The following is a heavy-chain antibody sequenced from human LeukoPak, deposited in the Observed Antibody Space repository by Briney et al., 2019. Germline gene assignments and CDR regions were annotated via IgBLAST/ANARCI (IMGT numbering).Heavy chain of an antibody. CDR3: ARSCGGDCSRRIYYYYYYGMDV. Sequence: GGSLRLSCAASGFTFSSYEMNWVRQAPAKGLEWVSYISIIGSNIYYADSVKGRFTISRDNAKNSLYLQMNSLRAEDTAFYYCARSCGGDCSRRIYYYYYYGMDVWGQGTTVTASS. CDR2: ISIIGSNI. CDR1: GFTFSSYE. J-gene: IGHJ6*02. V-gene: IGHV3-48*03. D-gene: IGHD2-21*02.